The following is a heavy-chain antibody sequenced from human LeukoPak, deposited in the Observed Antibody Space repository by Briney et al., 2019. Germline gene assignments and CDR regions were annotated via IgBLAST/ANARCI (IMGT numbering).Heavy chain of an antibody. CDR3: ARDGEGDRGYSYGYGLDV. V-gene: IGHV3-53*01. CDR1: GVTVSGND. D-gene: IGHD5-18*01. J-gene: IGHJ6*02. CDR2: IYSGGRT. Sequence: GGSLRLSCAVSGVTVSGNDMSWVRQAPGKGLEWVSVIYSGGRTHYADSVKGRFTISRDNSKNTLYLQMNSLRAEDTAIYYCARDGEGDRGYSYGYGLDVWGQGTTVTVSS.